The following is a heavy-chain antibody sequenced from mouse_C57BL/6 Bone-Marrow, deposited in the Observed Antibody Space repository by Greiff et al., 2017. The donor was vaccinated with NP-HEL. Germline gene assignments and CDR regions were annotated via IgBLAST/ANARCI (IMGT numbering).Heavy chain of an antibody. V-gene: IGHV1-69*01. D-gene: IGHD1-1*01. Sequence: QVQLKQPGAELVMPGASVKLSCKASGYTFTSYWMHWVKQRPGQGLEWIGEIDPSDSYTNYNQKFKGKSTLTVDKSSSTAYMQLSSLTSEDSAVYYCARNYGSSYSAWFAYWGQGTLVTVSA. J-gene: IGHJ3*01. CDR1: GYTFTSYW. CDR2: IDPSDSYT. CDR3: ARNYGSSYSAWFAY.